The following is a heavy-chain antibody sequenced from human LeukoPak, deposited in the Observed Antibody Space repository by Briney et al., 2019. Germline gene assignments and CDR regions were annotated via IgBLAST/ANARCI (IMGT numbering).Heavy chain of an antibody. D-gene: IGHD6-19*01. CDR3: ARVWDASGWSNWFDP. V-gene: IGHV1-2*02. CDR2: VNPDSGDT. Sequence: RASVRVSCKSSGCKFTAYYIHWIRQAPGQGLEWMGWVNPDSGDTNYTQKYQGRLTLTRDTSVTTVYMELSSLTSDDTAVYYCARVWDASGWSNWFDPWGQGTLVTVSS. CDR1: GCKFTAYY. J-gene: IGHJ5*02.